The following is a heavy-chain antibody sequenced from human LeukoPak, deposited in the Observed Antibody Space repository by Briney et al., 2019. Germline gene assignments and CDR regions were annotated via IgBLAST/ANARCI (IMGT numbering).Heavy chain of an antibody. CDR3: AREGERYYFDY. CDR2: IKQDGSEK. Sequence: PGGSLRLSCAASGFTFSRYWMSWVRQAPGKGLEWVANIKQDGSEKYYVDSVKGRFTISRDNAKNSLYLQMNSLRAEDTAVYYCAREGERYYFDYWGQGTLVTVSS. V-gene: IGHV3-7*01. CDR1: GFTFSRYW. J-gene: IGHJ4*02.